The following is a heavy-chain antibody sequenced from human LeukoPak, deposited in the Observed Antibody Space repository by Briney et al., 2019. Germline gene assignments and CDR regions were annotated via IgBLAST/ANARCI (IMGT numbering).Heavy chain of an antibody. CDR3: AHRNPSAYSYGYYFDY. CDR1: GLSLSTSGVG. CDR2: IYWDDDK. Sequence: SGPTLVNPTQTLTLTCTFSGLSLSTSGVGVGWIRQPPGKALEWLALIYWDDDKRYSPSLKSRLTITKDTSKNQVVLTMTNMDPVDTATYYCAHRNPSAYSYGYYFDYWGQGTLVTVSS. J-gene: IGHJ4*02. D-gene: IGHD5-18*01. V-gene: IGHV2-5*02.